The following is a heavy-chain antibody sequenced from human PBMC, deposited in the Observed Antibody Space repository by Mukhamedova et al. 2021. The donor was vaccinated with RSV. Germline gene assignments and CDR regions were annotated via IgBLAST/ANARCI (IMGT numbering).Heavy chain of an antibody. Sequence: QAPGQGLEWMGWISAYSGNTNYAQKLQGRVTMTTDTSTSTAYMELRSLRSDDTAVYYCATDYSPRVGDCTSTSCYSFDGLYYFDY. V-gene: IGHV1-18*01. CDR2: ISAYSGNT. J-gene: IGHJ4*01. CDR3: ATDYSPRVGDCTSTSCYSFDGLYYFDY. D-gene: IGHD2-2*02.